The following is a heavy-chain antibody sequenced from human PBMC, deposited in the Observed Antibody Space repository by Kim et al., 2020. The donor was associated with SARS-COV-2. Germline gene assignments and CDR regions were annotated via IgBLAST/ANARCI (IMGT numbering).Heavy chain of an antibody. V-gene: IGHV3-53*01. CDR2: IHSDGYT. Sequence: GGSLRLSCAASGFTVSSNYMSWVRQAPGKGLELVSVIHSDGYTNYADSVKGRFTISRDNSKNTLYLQMKSPRVEATAVYYCARDKDDAKPTARLDVWGQG. J-gene: IGHJ6*02. CDR3: ARDKDDAKPTARLDV. D-gene: IGHD1-1*01. CDR1: GFTVSSNY.